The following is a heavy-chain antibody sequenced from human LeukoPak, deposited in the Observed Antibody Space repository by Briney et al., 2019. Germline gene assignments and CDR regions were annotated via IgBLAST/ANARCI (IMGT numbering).Heavy chain of an antibody. Sequence: SETLSLTCTASGGSISSSSYYWGWIRQPPGKGLEWIGSIYYSGSTYYNPSLKSRVTISVDTSKNQFSLKLSSVTAADTAVYYCARVARLRSHYFDYWGQGTLVTVSS. D-gene: IGHD5-12*01. V-gene: IGHV4-39*07. J-gene: IGHJ4*02. CDR3: ARVARLRSHYFDY. CDR2: IYYSGST. CDR1: GGSISSSSYY.